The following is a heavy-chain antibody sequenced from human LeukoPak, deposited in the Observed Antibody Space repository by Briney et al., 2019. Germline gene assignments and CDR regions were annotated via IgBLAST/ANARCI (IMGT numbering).Heavy chain of an antibody. CDR2: IYSGGST. CDR3: ARGGSRRYFDY. CDR1: GFTVISNY. J-gene: IGHJ4*02. D-gene: IGHD2-15*01. V-gene: IGHV3-66*01. Sequence: GGSLRLSCAASGFTVISNYMSWVRQAPGKGLEWVSVIYSGGSTYYADSVKGRFTISRDNSKNTLYLQMNSLRVEDTAVYYCARGGSRRYFDYWGQGTLVTVSS.